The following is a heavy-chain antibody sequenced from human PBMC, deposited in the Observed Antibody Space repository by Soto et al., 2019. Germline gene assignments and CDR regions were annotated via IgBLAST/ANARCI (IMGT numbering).Heavy chain of an antibody. CDR1: GFPFSTYW. D-gene: IGHD4-4*01. CDR2: INPDGDVG. Sequence: EVPLLGSGGGLVQPGGSLRLSCVGSGFPFSTYWMNWVRQAPGKGLEWVANINPDGDVGTYVDSVRGRFTTSRDNAKNSLYLQMNSLRADDTAVYFCAGWGGHDYNYWGQGIMVTVSS. CDR3: AGWGGHDYNY. J-gene: IGHJ4*02. V-gene: IGHV3-7*03.